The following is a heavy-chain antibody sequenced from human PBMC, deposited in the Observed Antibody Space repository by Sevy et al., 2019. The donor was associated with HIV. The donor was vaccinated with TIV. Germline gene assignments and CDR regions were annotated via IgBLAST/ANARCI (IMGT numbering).Heavy chain of an antibody. CDR1: GYTFTPYG. J-gene: IGHJ4*02. D-gene: IGHD6-25*01. Sequence: ASVKVSCKDSGYTFTPYGISWVRQAPGQGLEWMGWINPYNGNTNYVQRFQSRVTMTTDTSTRTAYIGLRSLRSDDTAVYYCARNGGTAADTGDYFDYWGQGTLVTVSS. CDR3: ARNGGTAADTGDYFDY. V-gene: IGHV1-18*04. CDR2: INPYNGNT.